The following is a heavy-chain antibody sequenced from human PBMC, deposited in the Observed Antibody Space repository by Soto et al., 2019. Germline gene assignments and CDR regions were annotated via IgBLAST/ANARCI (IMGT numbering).Heavy chain of an antibody. J-gene: IGHJ5*02. CDR2: IYYSGST. Sequence: TLSLTGTGAGGSISSGGYYWSWIRQHPGKGLEWIGYIYYSGSTYYNPSLKSRVTISVDTSKKQFSLKLRSVTAADTAVYYCARASGSEGNNWFDPWGQGTLVTVSS. V-gene: IGHV4-31*03. CDR3: ARASGSEGNNWFDP. CDR1: GGSISSGGYY. D-gene: IGHD2-8*02.